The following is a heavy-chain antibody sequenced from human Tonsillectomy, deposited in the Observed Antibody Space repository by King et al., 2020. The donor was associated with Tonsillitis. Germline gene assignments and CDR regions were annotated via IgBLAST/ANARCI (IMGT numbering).Heavy chain of an antibody. D-gene: IGHD1-7*01. Sequence: VQLQESGPGLVKPSQTLSLIFSVSGGSIRTGYFYWSWVRQPPGKGLEVIWYIYYSGTTYDNPSLQGRVSMSVDPSKNQFSLKLRSVTAADTAVYYCARGEGTTGGFDYWGQGTLVTVSS. V-gene: IGHV4-30-4*01. J-gene: IGHJ4*02. CDR1: GGSIRTGYFY. CDR2: IYYSGTT. CDR3: ARGEGTTGGFDY.